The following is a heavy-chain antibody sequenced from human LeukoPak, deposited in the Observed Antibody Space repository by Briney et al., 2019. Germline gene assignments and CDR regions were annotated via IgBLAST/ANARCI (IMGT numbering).Heavy chain of an antibody. CDR2: IRYDGSDK. CDR1: RYTLSNYD. V-gene: IGHV3-30*02. J-gene: IGHJ3*02. Sequence: GGSLRLSCAASRYTLSNYDMHWVRQAPDKGLEWVAFIRYDGSDKYYVDSVKGRFTISRDNSTNIFYLQINTLTAEHTAVYYRAKNRGAPHYADSFDIWGQRTMVRVCS. D-gene: IGHD3-16*01. CDR3: AKNRGAPHYADSFDI.